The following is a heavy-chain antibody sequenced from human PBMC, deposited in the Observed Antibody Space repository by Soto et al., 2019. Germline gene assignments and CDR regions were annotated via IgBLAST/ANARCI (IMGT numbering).Heavy chain of an antibody. Sequence: QITLKESGPTLVKPTQTLTLTCTLSGFSLNTGGGGVVWIRQPPGKALEWLALIYWNDDKRYSPSLKSRLTIPQDTSKNQVVLTMTNLDPVDRAPFYCASRANLGMESLGAWGQGTTGTVPS. CDR2: IYWNDDK. CDR1: GFSLNTGGGG. CDR3: ASRANLGMESLGA. J-gene: IGHJ6*02. D-gene: IGHD1-1*01. V-gene: IGHV2-5*01.